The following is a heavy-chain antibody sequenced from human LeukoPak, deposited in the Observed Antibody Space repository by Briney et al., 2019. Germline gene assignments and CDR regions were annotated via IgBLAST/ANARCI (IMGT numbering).Heavy chain of an antibody. J-gene: IGHJ6*03. CDR2: IKKDGSEK. Sequence: PGGSLRLSCAASGFTFSRYWMSWVRQAPGKGLEWVGNIKKDGSEKYYVDSVKGRFTISRDNAKNSLYLQMASLTAEDTAVYYCARVGDADHCYYYMDVWGKGTTVTVSS. CDR3: ARVGDADHCYYYMDV. CDR1: GFTFSRYW. D-gene: IGHD3-16*01. V-gene: IGHV3-7*01.